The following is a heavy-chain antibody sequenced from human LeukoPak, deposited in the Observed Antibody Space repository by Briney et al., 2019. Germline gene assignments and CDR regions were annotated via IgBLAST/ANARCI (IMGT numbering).Heavy chain of an antibody. CDR2: INHSGST. Sequence: ASETLSLTCAVYGGSFSGYYWSWIRQPPGKGLEWIGEINHSGSTNYNPSLKSRVTISVDTSKNQFSLTLSSVTAADTAVYYCARGRIFDPWGQGTLVTVSS. J-gene: IGHJ5*02. CDR3: ARGRIFDP. V-gene: IGHV4-34*01. D-gene: IGHD3-10*01. CDR1: GGSFSGYY.